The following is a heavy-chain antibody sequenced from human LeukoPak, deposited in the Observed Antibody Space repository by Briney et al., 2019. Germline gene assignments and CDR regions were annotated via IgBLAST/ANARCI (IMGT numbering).Heavy chain of an antibody. CDR2: ISGSGRTI. Sequence: GGSLRLSCAASGFTFSSYEMNWVRQAPGKGLEWVSYISGSGRTIYYANSVKGRFTISRDNAKNSLYLQMNSLRADNTAVYYCARLDASGLDYWGQGTLVTVSS. J-gene: IGHJ4*02. V-gene: IGHV3-48*03. D-gene: IGHD6-19*01. CDR3: ARLDASGLDY. CDR1: GFTFSSYE.